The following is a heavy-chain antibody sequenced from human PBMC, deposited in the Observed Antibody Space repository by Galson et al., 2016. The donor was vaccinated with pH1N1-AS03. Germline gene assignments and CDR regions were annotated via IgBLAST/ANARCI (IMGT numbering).Heavy chain of an antibody. CDR3: SKQRLQLVNPFDT. J-gene: IGHJ4*02. CDR2: MSYSGST. V-gene: IGHV4-39*01. D-gene: IGHD3-9*01. Sequence: SETLSLTCTVSGGSISSSNYYWGWIRQPPGKGLEWIGSMSYSGSTYYNPSLKSRVTISVDKSKNQISLKLSSVTASDTAVYYCSKQRLQLVNPFDTWGPGTLVTVSS. CDR1: GGSISSSNYY.